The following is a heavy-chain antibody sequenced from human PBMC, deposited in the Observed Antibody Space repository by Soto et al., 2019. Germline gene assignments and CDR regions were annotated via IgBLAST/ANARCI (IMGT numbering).Heavy chain of an antibody. CDR1: GGSISSDY. J-gene: IGHJ4*02. CDR3: ARLVSYSGSLFDS. V-gene: IGHV4-59*01. CDR2: IYGSGST. D-gene: IGHD3-10*01. Sequence: SETLSLTCTVSGGSISSDYWNWIRQPPGKGLEWIGYIYGSGSTNYNPSLKSRVTISVDTSKNQFSLKLTSVTAADTAVYYCARLVSYSGSLFDSWGQGTLVTVSS.